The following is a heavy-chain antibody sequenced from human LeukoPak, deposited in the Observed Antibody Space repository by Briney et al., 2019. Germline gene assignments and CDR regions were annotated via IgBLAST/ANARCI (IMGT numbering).Heavy chain of an antibody. CDR1: GYTFTSYG. V-gene: IGHV1-18*01. Sequence: ASVKVSCKASGYTFTSYGISWVRHAPGQGLEWMGWISAYNGNTNYVQKLQARVTMTTDTSTSTAYMELRSLRSDDTAVYYCAWYSSGWYGFDYWGQGTLVTVSS. J-gene: IGHJ4*02. CDR3: AWYSSGWYGFDY. D-gene: IGHD6-19*01. CDR2: ISAYNGNT.